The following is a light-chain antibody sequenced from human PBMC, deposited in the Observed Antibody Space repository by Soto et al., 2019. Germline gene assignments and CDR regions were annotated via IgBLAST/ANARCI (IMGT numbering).Light chain of an antibody. CDR1: QSVSSK. CDR3: QQYNNWPHT. J-gene: IGKJ2*01. V-gene: IGKV3-15*01. Sequence: TLSVSPGERATLSCRASQSVSSKLAWFQQKPGQAPSLLIYGVSTRATGVPVRFSGSGSGTEFTLTINSLQSEDFAVYYCQQYNNWPHTFGQGTKVDIK. CDR2: GVS.